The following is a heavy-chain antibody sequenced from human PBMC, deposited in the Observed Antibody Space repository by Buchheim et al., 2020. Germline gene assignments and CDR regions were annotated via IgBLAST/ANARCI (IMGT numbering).Heavy chain of an antibody. J-gene: IGHJ6*02. V-gene: IGHV4-61*02. CDR3: AVKTADRYGMDV. D-gene: IGHD3-16*02. CDR2: IYISGSN. Sequence: QVQLQESGPGLVKPSQTLSLTCTVSGGSISSHNHYWSWIRQPAGKGLEWIGRIYISGSNDYNPSLKSRVTISIDTSKNQLSLKLSSVTAADTAVYYCAVKTADRYGMDVWGQGTT. CDR1: GGSISSHNHY.